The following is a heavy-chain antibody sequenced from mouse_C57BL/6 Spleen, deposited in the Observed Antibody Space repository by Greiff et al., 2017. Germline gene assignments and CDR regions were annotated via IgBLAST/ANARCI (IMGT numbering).Heavy chain of an antibody. CDR2: ISSGGDYI. CDR1: GFTFSSYA. CDR3: TNNWAWFAY. V-gene: IGHV5-9-1*02. J-gene: IGHJ3*01. D-gene: IGHD4-1*01. Sequence: DVMLVESGEGLVKPGGSLKLSCAASGFTFSSYAMSWVRQTPEKRLEWVAYISSGGDYIYYADTVKGRFTISRDNARNTLYLQMSSLKSEDTAMYYCTNNWAWFAYWGQGTLVTVSA.